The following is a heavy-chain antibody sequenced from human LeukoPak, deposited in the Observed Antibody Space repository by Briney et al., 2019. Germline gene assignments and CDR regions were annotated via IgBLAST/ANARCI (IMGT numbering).Heavy chain of an antibody. D-gene: IGHD3-10*01. CDR3: AKGVGGFGGLGNDY. Sequence: GGSLRLSCAASGFTFDDYAMHWVRQAPGKGLEWVSLISWDGGSTYYADSVKGRFTISRDNSKNSLYLQMNSLRAEDTALYYCAKGVGGFGGLGNDYWGQGTLVTVSS. CDR2: ISWDGGST. CDR1: GFTFDDYA. V-gene: IGHV3-43D*03. J-gene: IGHJ4*02.